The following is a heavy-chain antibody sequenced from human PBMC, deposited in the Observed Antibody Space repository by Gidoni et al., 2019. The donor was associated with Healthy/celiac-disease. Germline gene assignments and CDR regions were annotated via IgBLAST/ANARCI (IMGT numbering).Heavy chain of an antibody. J-gene: IGHJ5*02. D-gene: IGHD3-10*01. V-gene: IGHV4-38-2*01. CDR3: ARHRGGITMVRGVPTWFDP. Sequence: QVQLQESGTGLVKPSETLTITCAVYGYAISRGYYWGWIRQPPGKGLECIGSIYHSVSTYYNPSLKSRVTISVDTSTNQFSLKLSSVTAADTAVYYCARHRGGITMVRGVPTWFDPWGQGTLVTVSS. CDR2: IYHSVST. CDR1: GYAISRGYY.